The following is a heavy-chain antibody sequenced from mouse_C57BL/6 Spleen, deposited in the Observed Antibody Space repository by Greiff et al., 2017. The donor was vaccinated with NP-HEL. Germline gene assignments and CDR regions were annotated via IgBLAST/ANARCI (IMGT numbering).Heavy chain of an antibody. CDR2: IYPRDGST. V-gene: IGHV1-85*01. D-gene: IGHD2-5*01. J-gene: IGHJ2*01. CDR3: ARRSRDYSNPLDY. CDR1: GYTFTSYD. Sequence: VQLQQSGPELVKPGASVKLSCKASGYTFTSYDINWVKQRPGQGLEWIGWIYPRDGSTKYNEKFKGKATLTVDTSSSTAYMELHSLTSEDSAVYFCARRSRDYSNPLDYWGQGTTLTVSS.